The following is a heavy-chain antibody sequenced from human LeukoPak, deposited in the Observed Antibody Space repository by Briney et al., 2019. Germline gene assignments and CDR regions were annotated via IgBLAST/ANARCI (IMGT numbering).Heavy chain of an antibody. J-gene: IGHJ5*02. D-gene: IGHD6-13*01. CDR3: ARARDRIAANWFDP. CDR2: IYISGNT. Sequence: KSSQTLSLTCTVSGVSISDSTYYWSWIRQPAGKRLEWIGCIYISGNTNYNPSLKSRVTISVDTSKNQLSLKLSSVTAADTAVYYCARARDRIAANWFDPWGQGTLVTVSS. CDR1: GVSISDSTYY. V-gene: IGHV4-61*02.